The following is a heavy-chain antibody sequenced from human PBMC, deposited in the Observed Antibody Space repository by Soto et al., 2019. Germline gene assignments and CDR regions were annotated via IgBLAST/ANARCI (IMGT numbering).Heavy chain of an antibody. CDR3: ARGQLGWNPYYYYYYMDV. V-gene: IGHV3-66*01. J-gene: IGHJ6*03. Sequence: EVQLVESGGGLVQPGGSLRLSCAASGFTVSSNYMSWVRQAPGKGLEWVSVIYSGGSTYYADSVKGRFTISRDNSKNTLYLQMNSLRAEDTAVYYCARGQLGWNPYYYYYYMDVWGKGTTVTVSS. D-gene: IGHD1-1*01. CDR2: IYSGGST. CDR1: GFTVSSNY.